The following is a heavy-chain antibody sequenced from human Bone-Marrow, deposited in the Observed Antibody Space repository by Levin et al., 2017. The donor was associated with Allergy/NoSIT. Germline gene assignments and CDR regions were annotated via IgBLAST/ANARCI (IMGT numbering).Heavy chain of an antibody. Sequence: SCAASGFTFSSYGMYWVRQAPGKGLEWVAVISYDGSNKYYAGSVKGRFTISRDNSKNTLSLQMNSLRAEDTAVYYCAKGDVWGSYRYTGIDYWGQGTLVTVSS. D-gene: IGHD3-16*02. CDR3: AKGDVWGSYRYTGIDY. V-gene: IGHV3-30*18. CDR2: ISYDGSNK. CDR1: GFTFSSYG. J-gene: IGHJ4*02.